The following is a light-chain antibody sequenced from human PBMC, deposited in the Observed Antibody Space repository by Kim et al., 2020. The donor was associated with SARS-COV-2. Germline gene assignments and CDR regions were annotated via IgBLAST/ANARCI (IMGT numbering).Light chain of an antibody. CDR1: GGSIASNY. CDR2: EDN. J-gene: IGLJ3*02. V-gene: IGLV6-57*02. CDR3: QSYDGSNHWV. Sequence: NFMLTQPHSVSESPGKTVTISCTCSGGSIASNYVQWYQQCPDSVPTTVIYEDNQRPSGVPDRFSGSVDSSSNSASLTISGLKTEDEADYYCQSYDGSNHWVFGGGTQLTVL.